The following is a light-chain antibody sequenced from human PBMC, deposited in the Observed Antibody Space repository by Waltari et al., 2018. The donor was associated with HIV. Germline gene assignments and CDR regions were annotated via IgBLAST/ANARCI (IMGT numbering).Light chain of an antibody. CDR2: LGS. Sequence: IVMTQSPLSLPLPPGQPASIPCHLSQILLHSNGYNFLDWYLQKPGQSPQLLIYLGSNRASGVPDRFSGSGSGTDFTLNISRMEAEDVGVYYCMQALQTPPTFGQGTKLEIK. V-gene: IGKV2-28*01. J-gene: IGKJ2*01. CDR1: QILLHSNGYNF. CDR3: MQALQTPPT.